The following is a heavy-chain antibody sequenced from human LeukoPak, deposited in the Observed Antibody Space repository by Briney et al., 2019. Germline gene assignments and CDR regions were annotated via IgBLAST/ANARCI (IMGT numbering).Heavy chain of an antibody. J-gene: IGHJ5*02. D-gene: IGHD2-21*01. CDR2: ISYDGSNK. V-gene: IGHV3-30-3*01. CDR1: GFTFSSYA. Sequence: GGSLRLSCAASGFTFSSYAMHWVRQAPGKGLEWGAVISYDGSNKYYADSVKGRFTISRDNAKNSLYLQMNSLRAEDTAVYYCARDFGGEENWFDPWGQGTLVTVSS. CDR3: ARDFGGEENWFDP.